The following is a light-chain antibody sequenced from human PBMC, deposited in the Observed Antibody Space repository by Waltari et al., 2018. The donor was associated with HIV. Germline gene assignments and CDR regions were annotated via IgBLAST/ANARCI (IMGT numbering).Light chain of an antibody. V-gene: IGLV2-23*02. CDR3: CSYAGSSTFVV. CDR2: EVS. J-gene: IGLJ2*01. CDR1: SSDVGSYYL. Sequence: QSALTQPASVSGSPGQSITISCTGTSSDVGSYYLVSWYQQHPGKAPKLMIYEVSKRPSWVSNRFSRSKSGNTASLTISGLQAEDEADYYCCSYAGSSTFVVFGGGTKLTVL.